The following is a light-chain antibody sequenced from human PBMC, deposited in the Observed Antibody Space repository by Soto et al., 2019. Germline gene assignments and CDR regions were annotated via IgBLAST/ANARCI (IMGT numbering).Light chain of an antibody. V-gene: IGKV3-20*01. CDR3: QQYSSSRT. J-gene: IGKJ1*01. CDR1: QSVSSGY. Sequence: EVVLTQSPGTLSLSPGERATLSCRASQSVSSGYLAWYQQKPGQAPRLLIYGASSRATGIPDRFSGSGSATDFTLTITRLEPEDFAVYYCQQYSSSRTFGQGTKVDIK. CDR2: GAS.